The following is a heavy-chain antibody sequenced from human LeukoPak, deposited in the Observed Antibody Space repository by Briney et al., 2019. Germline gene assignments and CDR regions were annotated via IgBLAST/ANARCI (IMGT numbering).Heavy chain of an antibody. V-gene: IGHV4-39*01. J-gene: IGHJ4*02. CDR2: AYYTGST. CDR3: ARLSKGRYFDYIFDY. CDR1: GGSVRSSLNY. Sequence: PSETLSLTCTVSGGSVRSSLNYWGWIRQPPGKGLEWIGNAYYTGSTYSNPTLKSRVTMSVDTSKNQFSLKLNSVTAADTAVYYCARLSKGRYFDYIFDYWGQGTLLTVSS. D-gene: IGHD3-9*01.